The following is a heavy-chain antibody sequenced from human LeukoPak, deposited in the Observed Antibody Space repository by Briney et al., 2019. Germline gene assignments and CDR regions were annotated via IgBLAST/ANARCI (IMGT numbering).Heavy chain of an antibody. CDR1: GFTFSNYN. CDR2: ISSSSSTI. CDR3: AKDRNRFNSDWIFGY. V-gene: IGHV3-48*01. Sequence: PGGSLRLSCAASGFTFSNYNMNWVRQAPGKGLEWVSYISSSSSTIYYADSVKGRFTISRDNAKNSLYLQMNSLRAEDTAVYYCAKDRNRFNSDWIFGYWGQGTLVTASS. D-gene: IGHD6-19*01. J-gene: IGHJ4*02.